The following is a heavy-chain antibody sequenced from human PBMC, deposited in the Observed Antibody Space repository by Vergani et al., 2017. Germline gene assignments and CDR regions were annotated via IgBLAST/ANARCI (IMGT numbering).Heavy chain of an antibody. D-gene: IGHD4-11*01. CDR2: IDHTGRP. CDR3: ARVNTETNGHRYYYYYMDV. V-gene: IGHV4-34*01. J-gene: IGHJ6*03. CDR1: GESFTSYH. Sequence: QVQLQQWGGGLLKPSETLSLTCVVNGESFTSYHWTWIRQSPGEGLEWVGDIDHTGRPDYNPSLKSRLTMSVDKSRNQFSLSRNSVTATDTAIYFCARVNTETNGHRYYYYYMDVWGQGTAVTVS.